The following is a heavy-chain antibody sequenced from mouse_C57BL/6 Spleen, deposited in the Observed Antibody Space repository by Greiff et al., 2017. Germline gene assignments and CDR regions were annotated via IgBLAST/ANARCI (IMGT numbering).Heavy chain of an antibody. CDR1: GYTFTSYW. CDR2: IYPSDSET. J-gene: IGHJ2*01. CDR3: ARELAGTYFDY. Sequence: QVQLQQPGAELVRPGSSVKLSCKASGYTFTSYWMDWVKQRPGQGLEWIGNIYPSDSETPYTQKFKDKATLTVDKSSSTAYMQLSSLTSEDSAVYYCARELAGTYFDYWGQGTTLTVAS. V-gene: IGHV1-61*01. D-gene: IGHD4-1*01.